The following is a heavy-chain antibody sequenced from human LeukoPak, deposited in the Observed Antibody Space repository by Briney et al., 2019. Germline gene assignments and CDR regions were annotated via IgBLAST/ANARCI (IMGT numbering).Heavy chain of an antibody. CDR3: ARGSYSSSWSTRSFDY. V-gene: IGHV1-2*02. Sequence: ASVKVSCKTSGYTFTGYYIHWVRQTPGQGLEWIGWINPNTGGTNYAQKFQGRVTMTRDTSIYTAYMDLSSLTSDDTAVYYCARGSYSSSWSTRSFDYWGQGTLVTVSS. J-gene: IGHJ4*02. CDR1: GYTFTGYY. CDR2: INPNTGGT. D-gene: IGHD6-13*01.